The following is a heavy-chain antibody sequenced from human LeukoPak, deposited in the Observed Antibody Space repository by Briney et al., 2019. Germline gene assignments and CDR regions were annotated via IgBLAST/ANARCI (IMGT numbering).Heavy chain of an antibody. CDR2: IIPIFGTA. V-gene: IGHV1-69*01. Sequence: SVKVSCKASGGTFSSYAISWVRQAPGQGLEWMGGIIPIFGTANYAQKFQGRVTITADESTSTAYMELSSLRSEDTAVYYCARSPLYDFWSGYYNSPFDYWGQGTLVTVSS. CDR1: GGTFSSYA. J-gene: IGHJ4*02. CDR3: ARSPLYDFWSGYYNSPFDY. D-gene: IGHD3-3*01.